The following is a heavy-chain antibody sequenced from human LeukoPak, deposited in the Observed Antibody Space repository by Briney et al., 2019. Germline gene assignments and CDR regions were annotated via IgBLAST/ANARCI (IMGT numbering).Heavy chain of an antibody. D-gene: IGHD3-22*01. Sequence: KPSETLSLTCAVSGGSISSSNWWSWVRPPPGKGLEWIGEIYHSGSTNYNPSLKSRVTMSVDTSKNQFSLKLSSVTAADTAVYYCARDVYYYDSSGSRYFDYWGQGTLVTVSS. CDR2: IYHSGST. CDR3: ARDVYYYDSSGSRYFDY. CDR1: GGSISSSNW. J-gene: IGHJ4*02. V-gene: IGHV4-4*02.